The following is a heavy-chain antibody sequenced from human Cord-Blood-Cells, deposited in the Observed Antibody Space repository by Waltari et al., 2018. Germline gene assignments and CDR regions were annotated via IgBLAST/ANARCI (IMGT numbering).Heavy chain of an antibody. CDR3: AKLAIFGVVHSNWFDP. Sequence: EVQLLESGGGLVQPGGSLRLSCAASGFTFSSYAMSCVRHAPGKGLEWVSAISGSGGSTYYADSVKGRFTISRDNSKNTLYLQMNSLRAEDTAVYYCAKLAIFGVVHSNWFDPWGQGTLVTVSS. CDR1: GFTFSSYA. D-gene: IGHD3-3*01. CDR2: ISGSGGST. V-gene: IGHV3-23*01. J-gene: IGHJ5*02.